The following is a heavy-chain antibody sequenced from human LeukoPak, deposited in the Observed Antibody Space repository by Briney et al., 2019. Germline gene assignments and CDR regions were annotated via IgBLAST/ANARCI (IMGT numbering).Heavy chain of an antibody. CDR3: ARAYCSGGSCPNFDY. D-gene: IGHD2-15*01. J-gene: IGHJ4*02. Sequence: SETLSLTCTVSGGSISSYYWSWIRQPPGKGLEWIGYIHYSGSTNYNPSLKSRVTISGDTSKNQFSLKLSSVTAADTAVYYCARAYCSGGSCPNFDYWGQGTLVTVSS. CDR2: IHYSGST. V-gene: IGHV4-59*01. CDR1: GGSISSYY.